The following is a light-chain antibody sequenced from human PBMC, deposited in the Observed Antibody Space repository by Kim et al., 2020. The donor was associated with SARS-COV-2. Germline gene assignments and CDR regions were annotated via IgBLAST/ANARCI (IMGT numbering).Light chain of an antibody. CDR2: YDS. CDR1: NIGSKS. CDR3: QVWDSSSDHNWV. V-gene: IGLV3-21*04. Sequence: PGKTARSTCGGNNIGSKSVHWYQQKPGQAPVLVIYYDSDRPSGIPERFSGSNSGNTATLTISRVEAGDEADYYCQVWDSSSDHNWVFGGGTKLTVL. J-gene: IGLJ3*02.